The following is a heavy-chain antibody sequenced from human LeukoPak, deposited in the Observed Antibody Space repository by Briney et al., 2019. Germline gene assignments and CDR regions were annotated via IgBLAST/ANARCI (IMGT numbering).Heavy chain of an antibody. CDR3: AKVPYSNDMTLPDY. J-gene: IGHJ4*02. Sequence: GGSLRLSCAASGFTFSSYGMHWVRQAPGKGLEWVAVIWYDGSNKYYADSVKGRFTISRDNSKNTLYLQMNSLRAEDTAVYYCAKVPYSNDMTLPDYWGQGTLVTVSS. CDR1: GFTFSSYG. D-gene: IGHD2-15*01. V-gene: IGHV3-30*02. CDR2: IWYDGSNK.